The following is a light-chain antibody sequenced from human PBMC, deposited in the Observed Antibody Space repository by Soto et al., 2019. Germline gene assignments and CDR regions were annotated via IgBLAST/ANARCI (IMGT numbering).Light chain of an antibody. CDR3: QKYSNWPPEYT. V-gene: IGKV3-15*01. CDR2: GAS. Sequence: EIVMTQSPATLSVSPGERATLSCRASQSVSSNLAWYQQKPGQAPRLLIYGASTRATGIPARFSGSGSGTEFNLTITSLQSEDFAIYYCQKYSNWPPEYTFGQGTKLEIK. CDR1: QSVSSN. J-gene: IGKJ2*01.